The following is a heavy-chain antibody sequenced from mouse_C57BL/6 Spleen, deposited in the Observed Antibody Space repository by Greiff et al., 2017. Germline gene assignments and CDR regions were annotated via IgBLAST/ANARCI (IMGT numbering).Heavy chain of an antibody. V-gene: IGHV1-4*01. CDR2: INPSSGYT. Sequence: VQLVESGAELARPGASVKMSCKASGYTFTSYTMHWVKQRPGQGLEWIGYINPSSGYTKYNQKFKDKATLTADKSSSTAYMQLSSLTSEDSAVYYCARGPTTVVAHWYFDVWGTGTTVTVSS. J-gene: IGHJ1*03. CDR3: ARGPTTVVAHWYFDV. D-gene: IGHD1-1*01. CDR1: GYTFTSYT.